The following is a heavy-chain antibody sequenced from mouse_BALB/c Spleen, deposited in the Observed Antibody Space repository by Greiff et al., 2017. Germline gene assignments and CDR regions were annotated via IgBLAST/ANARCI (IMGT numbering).Heavy chain of an antibody. CDR1: GFSLTSYG. J-gene: IGHJ1*01. CDR3: ARKDGYSLDV. Sequence: VQLQQSGPGLVQPSQSLSITCTVSGFSLTSYGVHWVRQSPGQGLEWMGVIWSGGSTDYNAAFISRLSISKDNSKSQVFFKMNSLQANDTAIYDCARKDGYSLDVWGAGTTVTVSS. V-gene: IGHV2-2*02. CDR2: IWSGGST. D-gene: IGHD2-3*01.